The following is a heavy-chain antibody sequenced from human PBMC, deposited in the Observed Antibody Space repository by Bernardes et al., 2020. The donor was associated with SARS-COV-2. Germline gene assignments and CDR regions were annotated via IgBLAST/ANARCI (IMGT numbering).Heavy chain of an antibody. D-gene: IGHD6-6*01. Sequence: GGSLRLSCAASGLTFDNYAMHWVRQVPGKGLEWVSGINWRGNSLDYADSVKGRFTISRDNAKNSLYLQMHSLRTEDTALYYCAKETGPEYRYGNAYFDSWGQGTLVTVSS. V-gene: IGHV3-9*01. CDR2: INWRGNSL. CDR3: AKETGPEYRYGNAYFDS. J-gene: IGHJ4*02. CDR1: GLTFDNYA.